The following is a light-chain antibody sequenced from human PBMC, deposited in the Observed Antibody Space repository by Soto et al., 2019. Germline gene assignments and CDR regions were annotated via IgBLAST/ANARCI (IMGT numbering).Light chain of an antibody. CDR1: QNIRVW. CDR2: DAS. CDR3: QQDDSSSPT. V-gene: IGKV1-5*01. Sequence: DIQMTQSPSTLSASVGDGVTITCRASQNIRVWLAWYQQRPGKAPKFLIYDASNLETGVSSRFSGSGSGTECTLTIRSLQPDDFATYYCQQDDSSSPTFGQGTKLEIK. J-gene: IGKJ2*01.